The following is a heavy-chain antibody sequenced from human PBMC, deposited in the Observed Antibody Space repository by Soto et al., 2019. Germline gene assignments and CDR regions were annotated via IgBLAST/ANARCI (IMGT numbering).Heavy chain of an antibody. CDR1: GGSISSGGYY. V-gene: IGHV4-31*03. D-gene: IGHD3-3*01. J-gene: IGHJ4*02. Sequence: PSETLSLTCTVSGGSISSGGYYWSWIRQHPGKGLEWIGYIYYSGSTYYNPSLKSRVTISVDTSKNQFSLKLSSVTAADTAVYYCASHHNSKYYDFENYWGQGTLVTVSS. CDR2: IYYSGST. CDR3: ASHHNSKYYDFENY.